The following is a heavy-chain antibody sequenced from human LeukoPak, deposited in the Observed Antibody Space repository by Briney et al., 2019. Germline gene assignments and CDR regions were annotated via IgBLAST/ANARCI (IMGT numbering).Heavy chain of an antibody. CDR2: IYWDDDK. D-gene: IGHD3-22*01. CDR3: AHSQYYDSTGDWFDP. V-gene: IGHV2-5*02. CDR1: GYSISRGYYW. Sequence: TLSLTCTVSGYSISRGYYWGWSRQPPGKGVEGRALIYWDDDKRYSPSLKSRLTITKDTSKNQVVLTMTNMDPVDTATYYCAHSQYYDSTGDWFDPWGQGTLVTVSS. J-gene: IGHJ5*02.